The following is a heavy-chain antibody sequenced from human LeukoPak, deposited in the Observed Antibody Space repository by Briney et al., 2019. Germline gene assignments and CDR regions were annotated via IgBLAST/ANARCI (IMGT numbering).Heavy chain of an antibody. J-gene: IGHJ4*02. CDR3: ARVLVATGYCFDY. Sequence: SETLSLTCTVSGGSISSYYWSWIRQPPGKGLEWIGYIYYSGSTNYNPSLKSRVTISVDTSKNQFSLKLSTVTAADTAVYYCARVLVATGYCFDYWGQGTLVTVSS. D-gene: IGHD5-12*01. V-gene: IGHV4-59*01. CDR2: IYYSGST. CDR1: GGSISSYY.